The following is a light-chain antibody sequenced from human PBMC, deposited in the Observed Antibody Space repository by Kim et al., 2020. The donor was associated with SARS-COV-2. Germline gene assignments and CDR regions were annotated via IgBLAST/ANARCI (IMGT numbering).Light chain of an antibody. J-gene: IGLJ2*01. CDR3: SSYTSSSTVV. CDR2: DVS. V-gene: IGLV2-14*01. Sequence: QSALTQPASVSGSPLQSITISCTGTSSDVGGYNYVSWYQQHPGKAPKLMIYDVSKRPSGVSNRFSGSKSGNTASLTISGLQAEDEADYYCSSYTSSSTVVFGGGTQLTVL. CDR1: SSDVGGYNY.